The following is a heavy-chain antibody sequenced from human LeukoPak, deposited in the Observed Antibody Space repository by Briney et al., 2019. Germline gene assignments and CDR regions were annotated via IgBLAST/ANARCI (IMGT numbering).Heavy chain of an antibody. D-gene: IGHD1-26*01. Sequence: PGRSLRLSCAASGFTFDDYAMHWVRQAPGKGLEWVSGISWNSGSIGYADSVKGRFTISRDNAKNSLYLQMNSLRAEDTAVYYCARDLSGSYFDDAFDIWGQGTMVTVSS. V-gene: IGHV3-9*01. J-gene: IGHJ3*02. CDR2: ISWNSGSI. CDR1: GFTFDDYA. CDR3: ARDLSGSYFDDAFDI.